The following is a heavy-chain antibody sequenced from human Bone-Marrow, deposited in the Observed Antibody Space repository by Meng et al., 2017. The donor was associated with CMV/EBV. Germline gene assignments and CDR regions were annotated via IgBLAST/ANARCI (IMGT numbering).Heavy chain of an antibody. CDR2: ISYDGSNK. CDR3: ARGDVLYFDY. CDR1: GFTFSSYA. D-gene: IGHD6-6*01. J-gene: IGHJ4*02. Sequence: LTCAASGFTFSSYAMHWVRQAPGKGLEWVAVISYDGSNKYYADSVKGRFTISRDNSKNTLYLQMNSLRAEDTAVYYCARGDVLYFDYWGQGTLVTVSS. V-gene: IGHV3-30-3*01.